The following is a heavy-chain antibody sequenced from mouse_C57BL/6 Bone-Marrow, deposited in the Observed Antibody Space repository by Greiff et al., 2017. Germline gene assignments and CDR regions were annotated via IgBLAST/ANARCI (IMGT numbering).Heavy chain of an antibody. D-gene: IGHD1-1*01. CDR1: GYTFTSYG. CDR3: ARHYYGTW. CDR2: IYPRSGNT. V-gene: IGHV1-81*01. Sequence: QVQLQQSGAELARHGASVKLSCKASGYTFTSYGISWVKQRTGQGLEWIGEIYPRSGNTYYNEKFKGKATLTADKSSSTAYMELRSLTSEDSAVYFCARHYYGTWWGQGTTLTVSS. J-gene: IGHJ2*01.